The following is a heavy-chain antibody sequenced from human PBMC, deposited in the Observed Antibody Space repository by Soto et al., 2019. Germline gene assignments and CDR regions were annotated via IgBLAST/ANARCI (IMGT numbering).Heavy chain of an antibody. CDR1: GYTFTSYA. J-gene: IGHJ6*02. CDR2: IIASNAKS. D-gene: IGHD2-2*01. CDR3: AREGLVLVPTTVNSDYYYYAMDV. Sequence: EASVKVSCKASGYTFTSYAIHWVRQAPGQRLEWMGWIIASNAKSKYAQKFQGRVTITTDESTSTAYMELSSLRSEDTAVYYCAREGLVLVPTTVNSDYYYYAMDVWGQGTTITVSS. V-gene: IGHV1-3*01.